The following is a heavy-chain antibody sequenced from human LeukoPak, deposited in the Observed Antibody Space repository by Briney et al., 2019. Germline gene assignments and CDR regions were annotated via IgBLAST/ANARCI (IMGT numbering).Heavy chain of an antibody. Sequence: ASVKVSCKASGGTFSSYAISWVRQAPGQGLEWMGGIIPIFGTANYAQKFQGRVTITADESTSTAYMELSSLRSEVTAVYYCARDSEGGYSYGYYGYWGQGTLVTVS. CDR1: GGTFSSYA. CDR3: ARDSEGGYSYGYYGY. CDR2: IIPIFGTA. D-gene: IGHD5-18*01. V-gene: IGHV1-69*13. J-gene: IGHJ4*02.